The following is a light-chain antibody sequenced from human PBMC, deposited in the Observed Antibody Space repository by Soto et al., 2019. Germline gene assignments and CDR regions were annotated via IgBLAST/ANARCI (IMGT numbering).Light chain of an antibody. V-gene: IGKV1-5*03. J-gene: IGKJ2*01. Sequence: DIQMTQSPSTLSASVGDRVTITCRASQSISRWLAWYQQKPGPAPKLLIYEASTLESGVPSRFTGIRSGTEFTLSVSSLQHDDFATYYCQQYNDSFPYTFGQGTKLEIK. CDR2: EAS. CDR3: QQYNDSFPYT. CDR1: QSISRW.